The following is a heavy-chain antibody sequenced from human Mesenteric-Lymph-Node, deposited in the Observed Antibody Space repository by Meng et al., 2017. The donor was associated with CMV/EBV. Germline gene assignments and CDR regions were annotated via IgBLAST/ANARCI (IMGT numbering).Heavy chain of an antibody. CDR3: ARDSWGLGDY. D-gene: IGHD3-16*01. Sequence: SCVGTGFTFSSYWMHGVRQAPGKGLEWVARIAFDGDEINIGYADSVKGRFTISRDNAKNTLYLQMNSLRVEDTAIYYCARDSWGLGDYWGQGTLVTVSS. V-gene: IGHV3-74*01. J-gene: IGHJ4*02. CDR2: IAFDGDEINI. CDR1: GFTFSSYW.